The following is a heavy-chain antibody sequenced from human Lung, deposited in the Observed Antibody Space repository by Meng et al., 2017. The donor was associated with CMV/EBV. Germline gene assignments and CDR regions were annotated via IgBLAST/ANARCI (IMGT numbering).Heavy chain of an antibody. J-gene: IGHJ4*02. D-gene: IGHD3-22*01. CDR3: AREYRLKYDSSGFDF. CDR1: GFTFNTYW. V-gene: IGHV3-74*01. Sequence: GEXXKISCAAPGFTFNTYWMHWVRQAPGKGLVWVSRITSDGSSTTYADSVKGRFTISRDNAKNTLYLQMNSLGAEDTAVYYCAREYRLKYDSSGFDFWGQGTLVTVSS. CDR2: ITSDGSST.